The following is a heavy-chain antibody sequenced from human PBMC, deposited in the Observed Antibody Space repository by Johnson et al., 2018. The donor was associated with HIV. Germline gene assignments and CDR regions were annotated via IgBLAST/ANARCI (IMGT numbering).Heavy chain of an antibody. V-gene: IGHV3-30*04. D-gene: IGHD6-13*01. CDR1: GFTFSSYT. J-gene: IGHJ3*02. Sequence: QEKLVESGGGVVQPGRSLRLSCAASGFTFSSYTIHWVRQAPGKGLEWVAFISYDGSNKYYADSVKGRFTISRDNSKNTLYLQMNSLKVEDTAVYYCAREKGSWFDDAFDIWGQGTMVTVSS. CDR3: AREKGSWFDDAFDI. CDR2: ISYDGSNK.